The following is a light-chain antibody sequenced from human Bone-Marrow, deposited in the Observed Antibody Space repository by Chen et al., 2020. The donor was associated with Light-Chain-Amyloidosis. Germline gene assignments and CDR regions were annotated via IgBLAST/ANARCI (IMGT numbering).Light chain of an antibody. V-gene: IGLV3-21*02. Sequence: SYVLTQPSSVSVAPGQTATIACGGNNIGSTSVHWYQQTPGRAPLLVVYDDSDRPSGIPERLSGSNSWNTATLTISRVEAGDEADYYCQVWDRSSDRPVFGGGTKLTVL. CDR2: DDS. CDR1: NIGSTS. CDR3: QVWDRSSDRPV. J-gene: IGLJ3*02.